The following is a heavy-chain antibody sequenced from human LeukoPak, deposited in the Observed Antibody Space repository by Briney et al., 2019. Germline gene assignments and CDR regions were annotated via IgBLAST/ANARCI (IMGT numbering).Heavy chain of an antibody. CDR2: ISSSSSYI. CDR1: GFTFSSYS. V-gene: IGHV3-21*01. D-gene: IGHD1-7*01. Sequence: GGSLRLSCAASGFTFSSYSMNWVRQAPGRGLEWVSSISSSSSYIYYADSVKGRFTISRDNAKNSLYLQMNSLRAEDTAVYYCARETIQGGMDVWGQGTTVTVSS. J-gene: IGHJ6*02. CDR3: ARETIQGGMDV.